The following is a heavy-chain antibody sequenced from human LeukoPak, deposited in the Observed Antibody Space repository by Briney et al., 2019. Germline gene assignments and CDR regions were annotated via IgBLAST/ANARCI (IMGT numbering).Heavy chain of an antibody. CDR3: ARGASYHDFWSAYYSDFDY. D-gene: IGHD3-3*01. V-gene: IGHV5-51*01. CDR2: IYPGDSHT. Sequence: GESLRISCKGSGYRFINYWIGWVRQMPGKGLEWMGIIYPGDSHTKYNPSFQGQVSISADKSITTAYLQWSRLKASDTAMYYCARGASYHDFWSAYYSDFDYWGQGTLVTVSS. CDR1: GYRFINYW. J-gene: IGHJ4*02.